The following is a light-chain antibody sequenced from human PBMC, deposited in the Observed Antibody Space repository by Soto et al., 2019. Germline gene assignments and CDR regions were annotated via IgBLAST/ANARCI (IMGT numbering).Light chain of an antibody. CDR3: QKYDSAPLT. V-gene: IGKV1-27*01. Sequence: DIQMTQSPSSLSASVGDRVTITCRASQDISSFLAWYQQRPGTVPKLLIYAASTLQSGVPSRFSGSGSGTDFTLTISSLQPEDVATYYCQKYDSAPLTFGPGTKVDLK. J-gene: IGKJ3*01. CDR1: QDISSF. CDR2: AAS.